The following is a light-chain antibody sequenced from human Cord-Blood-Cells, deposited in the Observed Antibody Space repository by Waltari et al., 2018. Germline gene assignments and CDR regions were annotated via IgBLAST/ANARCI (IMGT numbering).Light chain of an antibody. J-gene: IGLJ3*02. CDR3: CSYAGSSTPWV. Sequence: QSALTQPASVSGSPGQSITISCNGTSSDVGSYNLFSWYQQHPGKAPKLLIYEGGKRPSGVANRFPGSKSGNTASLPTSGLQAEDEADYYCCSYAGSSTPWVFGGGTKLTVL. CDR1: SSDVGSYNL. V-gene: IGLV2-23*01. CDR2: EGG.